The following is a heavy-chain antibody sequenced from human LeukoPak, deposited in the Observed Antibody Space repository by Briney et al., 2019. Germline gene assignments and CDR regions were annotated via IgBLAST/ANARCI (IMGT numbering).Heavy chain of an antibody. CDR3: ASQSYARFDP. J-gene: IGHJ5*02. CDR1: GFTFSSNW. V-gene: IGHV3-7*01. D-gene: IGHD3-16*01. CDR2: IQPDGSEQ. Sequence: GGSLRLSCAASGFTFSSNWMSWVRQAPGKGLEWVGNIQPDGSEQYPVGSVKGRFTISRDNARNSLFLQMNSLRVEDTAVYYCASQSYARFDPWGQGTLVTVSS.